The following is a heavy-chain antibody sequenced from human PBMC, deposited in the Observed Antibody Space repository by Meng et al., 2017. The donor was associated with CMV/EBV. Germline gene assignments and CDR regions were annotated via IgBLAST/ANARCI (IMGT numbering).Heavy chain of an antibody. CDR1: GFTFSSYD. D-gene: IGHD3-22*01. V-gene: IGHV3-13*01. Sequence: GGSLRLSCAASGFTFSSYDMHWVRQATGKGLEWVSAIGTAGDTYYPGSVKGRFTISRENAKNSLYLQMNSLRAGDTAVYYCARGTPDITMIVPPVAFDIWGQGTMVT. CDR2: IGTAGDT. J-gene: IGHJ3*02. CDR3: ARGTPDITMIVPPVAFDI.